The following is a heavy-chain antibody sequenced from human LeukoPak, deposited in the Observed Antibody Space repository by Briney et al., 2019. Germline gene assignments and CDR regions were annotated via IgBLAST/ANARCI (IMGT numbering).Heavy chain of an antibody. V-gene: IGHV4-59*12. CDR3: AREVGGYRYGYRPTELYWYFDL. J-gene: IGHJ2*01. CDR2: IYYSGST. CDR1: GGSISSYY. Sequence: PSETLSLTCTVSGGSISSYYWSWIRQPPGKGLEWIGYIYYSGSTNYNPSLKSRVTISVDTSKNQFSLKLSSVTAADTAVYYCAREVGGYRYGYRPTELYWYFDLWGRGTLVTVSS. D-gene: IGHD5-18*01.